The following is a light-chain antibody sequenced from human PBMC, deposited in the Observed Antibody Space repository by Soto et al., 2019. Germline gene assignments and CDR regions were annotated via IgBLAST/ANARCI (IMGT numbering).Light chain of an antibody. CDR3: CSYAGSSTVV. CDR2: EGS. CDR1: SSDVGSYNL. V-gene: IGLV2-23*01. J-gene: IGLJ2*01. Sequence: QSALTQPASVSGSPGQSITISCTGTSSDVGSYNLVSWYQQHPGKAPKLMIYEGSKRPSGVSNRFSGSKSGNTASLTISGLHAEDEADYYCCSYAGSSTVVFGGGTKVT.